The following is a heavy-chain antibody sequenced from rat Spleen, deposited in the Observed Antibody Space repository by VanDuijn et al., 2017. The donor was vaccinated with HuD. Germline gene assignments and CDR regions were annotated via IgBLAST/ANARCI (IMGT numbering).Heavy chain of an antibody. V-gene: IGHV5-29*01. CDR3: ARGGYYYSSYIYVDYYVMDA. Sequence: EVQLVESGGGLVQPGRSLKLSCAASGFTFSNYGMAWVRQAPTKGLEWVATISYDGSSTYYRDSVKGRFTISRDNAKSTLYLQMDSLRSEDTATYYCARGGYYYSSYIYVDYYVMDAWGQGASVTVSS. CDR1: GFTFSNYG. CDR2: ISYDGSST. D-gene: IGHD1-2*01. J-gene: IGHJ4*01.